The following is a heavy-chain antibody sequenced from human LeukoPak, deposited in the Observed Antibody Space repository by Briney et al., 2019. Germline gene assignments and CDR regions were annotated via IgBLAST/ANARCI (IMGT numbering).Heavy chain of an antibody. CDR1: GGTFSSYA. J-gene: IGHJ4*02. D-gene: IGHD6-19*01. CDR3: ARGGRSGWSLLLDY. CDR2: IIPIFGTA. Sequence: SVKVYCKALGGTFSSYAISWVRQAPGQGLEWMGRIIPIFGTANYAQKFQRRVTITTDESTSTAYLALISLRSEDTAVYYCARGGRSGWSLLLDYWGQGTLVTVSS. V-gene: IGHV1-69*05.